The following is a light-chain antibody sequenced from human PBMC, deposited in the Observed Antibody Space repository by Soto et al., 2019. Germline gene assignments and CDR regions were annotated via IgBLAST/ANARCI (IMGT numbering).Light chain of an antibody. CDR1: SSDVGGYNY. J-gene: IGLJ2*01. Sequence: QSVLTQPASVSGSPGQSITFSCTGTSSDVGGYNYVSWYQQHPGKAPKLMIYEVSNRPSGVSNRFSGSKSGNTASLTISGLQAEDEADYYCSSYTSSSTVVFGGGTKLTVL. V-gene: IGLV2-14*01. CDR2: EVS. CDR3: SSYTSSSTVV.